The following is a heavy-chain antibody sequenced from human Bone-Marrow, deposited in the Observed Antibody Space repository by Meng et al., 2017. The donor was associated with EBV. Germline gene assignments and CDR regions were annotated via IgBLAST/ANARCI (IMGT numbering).Heavy chain of an antibody. V-gene: IGHV3-30*18. D-gene: IGHD1-14*01. CDR1: GFIFSGYG. CDR3: AKDLSGRFDP. Sequence: QEQWVGAGGGVVQPGRSLRLSVAASGFIFSGYGFHWVRQAPGKGPEWVAIIPSDASHNKYYADSVKGRFTISRDNSKNTLYLQMNSLKIEDTAVYYCAKDLSGRFDPWGQGTLVTVSS. J-gene: IGHJ5*02. CDR2: IPSDASHNK.